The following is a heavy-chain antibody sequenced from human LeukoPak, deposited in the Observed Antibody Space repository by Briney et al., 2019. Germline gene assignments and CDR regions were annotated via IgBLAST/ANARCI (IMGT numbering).Heavy chain of an antibody. V-gene: IGHV6-1*01. D-gene: IGHD2-2*01. CDR3: ARANSGDIVVVPAAPLFDY. CDR1: GDSVSSNSAA. Sequence: SQTLSLTCAISGDSVSSNSAAWNWNRQSPSRGLEWLVRTYYRSKWYNDYAVSVKSRITINPDTSKNQFSLQLNSVTPEDTAVYYCARANSGDIVVVPAAPLFDYWGQGTLVTVSS. J-gene: IGHJ4*02. CDR2: TYYRSKWYN.